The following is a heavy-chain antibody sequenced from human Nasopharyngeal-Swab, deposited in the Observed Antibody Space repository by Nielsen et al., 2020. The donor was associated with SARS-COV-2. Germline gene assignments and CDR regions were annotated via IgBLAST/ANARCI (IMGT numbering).Heavy chain of an antibody. CDR2: IYYSGST. V-gene: IGHV4-59*01. Sequence: WVRQAPGKGLEWIGYIYYSGSTNYNPSLKSRVTISVDTSKNQFSLKLSSVTAADTAVYYCARVSGIFNWFDPWGQGTLVTVSS. CDR3: ARVSGIFNWFDP. J-gene: IGHJ5*02. D-gene: IGHD6-25*01.